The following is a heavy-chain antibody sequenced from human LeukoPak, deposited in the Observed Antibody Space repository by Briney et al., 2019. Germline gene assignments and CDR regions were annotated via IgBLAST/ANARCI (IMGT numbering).Heavy chain of an antibody. CDR1: GGSNSSGSYY. CDR3: ARVGGYSNYDGDYYYYMDV. CDR2: IYTSGST. Sequence: SQTLSLTCTVSGGSNSSGSYYWSSLRQPAAKGLEWIGRIYTSGSTNYNPSLKSRVTISTDTSKNQFSLKLSSVTAADTAVYYCARVGGYSNYDGDYYYYMDVWGKGTTVTVSS. V-gene: IGHV4-61*02. D-gene: IGHD5-18*01. J-gene: IGHJ6*03.